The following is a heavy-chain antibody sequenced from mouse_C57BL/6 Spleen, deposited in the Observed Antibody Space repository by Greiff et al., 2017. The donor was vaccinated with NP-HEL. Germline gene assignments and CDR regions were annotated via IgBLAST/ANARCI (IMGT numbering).Heavy chain of an antibody. CDR2: IHPNSGST. D-gene: IGHD2-3*01. Sequence: QVQLQQPGAELVKPGASVKLSCKASGYTFTSYWMHWVKQRPGQGLEWIGMIHPNSGSTNYNEKFKSKATLTVDKSSSTAYMQLSSLTSEDSAVYYCARSGGYYSYDFDYWGQGTTLTVSS. CDR1: GYTFTSYW. V-gene: IGHV1-64*01. J-gene: IGHJ2*01. CDR3: ARSGGYYSYDFDY.